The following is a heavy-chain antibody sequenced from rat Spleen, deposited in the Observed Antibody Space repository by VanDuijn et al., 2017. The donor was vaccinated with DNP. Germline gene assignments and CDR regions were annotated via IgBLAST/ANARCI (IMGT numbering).Heavy chain of an antibody. Sequence: EVQLVESGGGLVQPGRSLILSCTASGFIFSDHNMAWVRQAPKKGLAWVATISYDGSSTYYRESVKGRFIISRDNAKSTLYLQMDSLMSEETATYYGAGRPPPTRGPFDYWGQGVMVTVSS. J-gene: IGHJ2*01. D-gene: IGHD4-3*01. CDR1: GFIFSDHN. V-gene: IGHV5-7*01. CDR2: ISYDGSST. CDR3: AGRPPPTRGPFDY.